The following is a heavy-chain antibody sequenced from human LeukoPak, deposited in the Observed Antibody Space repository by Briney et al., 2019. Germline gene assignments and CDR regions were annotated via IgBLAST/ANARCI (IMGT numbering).Heavy chain of an antibody. D-gene: IGHD3-22*01. Sequence: GGSLRLSCAASGFTFTSYTLHWVRQAPGKGLEWVAVISYDGTNKYYADSVKGRFTISRDNSKNTLYLQMNSLRAEDTAVCHCERDQFYYDSWNPGYYRGMDVWGQGTTVTVSS. CDR1: GFTFTSYT. V-gene: IGHV3-30-3*01. CDR3: ERDQFYYDSWNPGYYRGMDV. J-gene: IGHJ6*02. CDR2: ISYDGTNK.